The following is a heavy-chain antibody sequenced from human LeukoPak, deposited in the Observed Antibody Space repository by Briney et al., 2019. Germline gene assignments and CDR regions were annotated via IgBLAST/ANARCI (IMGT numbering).Heavy chain of an antibody. CDR2: IYYSGST. V-gene: IGHV4-39*07. J-gene: IGHJ4*02. CDR1: GGSISSSSYY. CDR3: ASAHPYYDILTGYYTGGYYFDY. D-gene: IGHD3-9*01. Sequence: SQTLSLTCTVSGGSISSSSYYWGWIRQPPGKGLEWIGSIYYSGSTYYNPSLKSRVTISVDTSKNQFSLKLSSVTAADTAVYYCASAHPYYDILTGYYTGGYYFDYWGQGTLVTVSS.